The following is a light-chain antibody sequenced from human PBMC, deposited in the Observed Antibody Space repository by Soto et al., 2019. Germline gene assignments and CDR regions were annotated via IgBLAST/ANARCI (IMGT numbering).Light chain of an antibody. V-gene: IGKV3-15*01. J-gene: IGKJ4*01. CDR2: GAS. CDR1: QSLSNN. Sequence: DIVMTQSPATLSVSPGERATLSCRASQSLSNNLAWYQQKPGQAPRLLIYGASTRATGIRARFSGSGSGTEFTLTISSLQPEDSAVYYCRQYNNWLSFGGGTKVQIK. CDR3: RQYNNWLS.